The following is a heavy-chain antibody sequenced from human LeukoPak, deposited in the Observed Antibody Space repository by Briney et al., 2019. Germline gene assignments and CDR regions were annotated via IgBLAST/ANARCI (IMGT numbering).Heavy chain of an antibody. CDR1: GFSTSRSG. Sequence: GGSLRLSCGGSGFSTSRSGMTWVRQTPGKGLEWVANINQDGSQKYYVDSVKGRFTITRDNAKNSLFLQMNSLRAEDTAMYYCTRDQSWGQGTLVTVPS. V-gene: IGHV3-7*03. CDR2: INQDGSQK. CDR3: TRDQS. J-gene: IGHJ4*02.